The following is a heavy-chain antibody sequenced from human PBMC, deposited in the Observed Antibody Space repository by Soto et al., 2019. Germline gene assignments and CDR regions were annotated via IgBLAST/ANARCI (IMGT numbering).Heavy chain of an antibody. Sequence: QVQLVQSGAEVKKPGASVKVSCKASGYSLISYAMHWMRQAPGQSLEWMGWINADNDNTKYSQKFQARVTITRDTSASTAYMQLSSPRSEDTAVYYCAGVAYMAACSRTGGAQYYGMDAGGQGTTVTVSS. CDR1: GYSLISYA. CDR2: INADNDNT. V-gene: IGHV1-3*01. D-gene: IGHD2-15*01. J-gene: IGHJ6*02. CDR3: AGVAYMAACSRTGGAQYYGMDA.